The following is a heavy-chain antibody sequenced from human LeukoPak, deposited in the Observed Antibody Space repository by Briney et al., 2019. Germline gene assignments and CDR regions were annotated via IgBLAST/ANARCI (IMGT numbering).Heavy chain of an antibody. CDR1: GGSISSYY. CDR3: ASSAILGGASGYFDY. J-gene: IGHJ4*02. V-gene: IGHV4-59*01. CDR2: IYYSGST. D-gene: IGHD2-21*01. Sequence: NPSETLSLTCTVSGGSISSYYWSWIRQPPGKGLEWIGYIYYSGSTNYNPSLKSRVTISVDTSKNQFSLKLSSVTAADTAVYYCASSAILGGASGYFDYWGQGTLVTVSS.